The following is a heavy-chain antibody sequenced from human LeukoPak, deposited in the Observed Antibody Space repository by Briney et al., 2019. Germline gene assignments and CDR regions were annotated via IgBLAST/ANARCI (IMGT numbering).Heavy chain of an antibody. CDR3: ARYYGSGSYGMDV. CDR2: INPNSGGT. CDR1: GYTFTGYY. J-gene: IGHJ6*02. V-gene: IGHV1-2*02. D-gene: IGHD3-10*01. Sequence: ASVKVSCKASGYTFTGYYMHWVRQAPGQGLEWMGWINPNSGGTNYAQKFQGRVAMTRDTSISTAYMELSRLRSDDTAVYYCARYYGSGSYGMDVWGQGTTVTVSS.